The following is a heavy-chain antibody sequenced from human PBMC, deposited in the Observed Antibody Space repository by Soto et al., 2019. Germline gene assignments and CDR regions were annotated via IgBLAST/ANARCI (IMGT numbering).Heavy chain of an antibody. Sequence: NPSETLSLTCVVSGGSFSTYYYSWIRQSPGKGLEWIGEINHNGNNNYSPSLKSRVTMSLDTPKNQFSLKLTSVTAADTAVYYCARGGSNDWQVAFDIWGQGTMVTVSS. D-gene: IGHD3-9*01. J-gene: IGHJ3*02. CDR3: ARGGSNDWQVAFDI. CDR2: INHNGNN. CDR1: GGSFSTYY. V-gene: IGHV4-34*01.